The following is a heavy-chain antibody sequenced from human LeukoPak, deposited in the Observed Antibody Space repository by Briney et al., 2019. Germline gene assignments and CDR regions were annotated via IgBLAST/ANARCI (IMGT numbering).Heavy chain of an antibody. CDR3: ARLPTSPLDYYGSGSYYLGYYYYYMGV. D-gene: IGHD3-10*01. V-gene: IGHV4-39*01. CDR1: GGSISSYY. Sequence: ASETLSLTCTVSGGSISSYYWGWIRQPPGKGLEWIGSIYYSGSTYYNPSLKSRVTISVDTSKNQFSLKLSSVTAADTAVYYCARLPTSPLDYYGSGSYYLGYYYYYMGVWGKGTTVTISS. J-gene: IGHJ6*03. CDR2: IYYSGST.